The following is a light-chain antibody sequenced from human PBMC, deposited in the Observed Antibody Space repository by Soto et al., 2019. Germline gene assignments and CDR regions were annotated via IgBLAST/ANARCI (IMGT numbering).Light chain of an antibody. J-gene: IGKJ1*01. CDR3: QQYGSSGT. CDR2: GAT. V-gene: IGKV3-20*01. CDR1: QSVSNNY. Sequence: EIVLTQSPGTLSLSPGERATLSCRASQSVSNNYLAWYQQKPGQPPRLLIYGATNRATGIPDRFSGSGSGTAFTLTISRLEPEDFAVYYWQQYGSSGTFGQGSKVEIK.